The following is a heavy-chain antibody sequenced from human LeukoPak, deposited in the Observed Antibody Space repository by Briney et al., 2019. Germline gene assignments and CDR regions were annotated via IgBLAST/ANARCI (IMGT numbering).Heavy chain of an antibody. Sequence: SQTLSLTCTVPGGSISSNNYFWGWIRQPPGKGLEWIGSIYDSGSTYYNPSLKSRVTISVDTSKNQFSLKLNSVTAADTAMYYCQSRFLEWLLDYWGQGTLVTVSS. CDR3: QSRFLEWLLDY. D-gene: IGHD3-3*01. CDR1: GGSISSNNYF. V-gene: IGHV4-39*01. J-gene: IGHJ4*02. CDR2: IYDSGST.